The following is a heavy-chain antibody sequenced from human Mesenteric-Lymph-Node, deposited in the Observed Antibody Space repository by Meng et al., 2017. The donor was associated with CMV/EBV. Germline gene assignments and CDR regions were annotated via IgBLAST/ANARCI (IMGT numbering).Heavy chain of an antibody. D-gene: IGHD2-15*01. CDR2: IKQDGSQK. V-gene: IGHV3-7*01. Sequence: GGPLRLSCEGPGFISSVYWLSWVRQAPGKGLEWVAKIKQDGSQKYSMDSVKGRFTITRDNAKKSLYLQMNSQRADDTAVYYCAGAGVVWYVDWFDPWGQGTLVTVSS. CDR1: GFISSVYW. CDR3: AGAGVVWYVDWFDP. J-gene: IGHJ5*02.